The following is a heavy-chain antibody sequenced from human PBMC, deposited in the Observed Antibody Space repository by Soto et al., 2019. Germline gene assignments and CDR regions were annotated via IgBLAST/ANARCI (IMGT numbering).Heavy chain of an antibody. CDR1: GYIFTKYG. V-gene: IGHV1-18*01. CDR2: INVYNGDR. D-gene: IGHD2-21*02. CDR3: ARLLLGGDPMLNLFDS. J-gene: IGHJ5*01. Sequence: ASVKVSCKAQGYIFTKYGIGWVRQAPGHGLEWMGLINVYNGDRKVAQKFQDRVSMTTDTATDTAYMDLKSLRSGDTAVYYCARLLLGGDPMLNLFDSWGQGSLVTVSS.